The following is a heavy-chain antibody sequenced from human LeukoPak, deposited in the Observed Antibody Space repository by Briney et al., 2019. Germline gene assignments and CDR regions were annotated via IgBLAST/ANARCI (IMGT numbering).Heavy chain of an antibody. CDR3: ARDGGDYGSGSYYAY. D-gene: IGHD3-10*01. CDR2: ISSSGSTM. V-gene: IGHV3-48*03. CDR1: GFTFSSYE. Sequence: GGSLRLSCAASGFTFSSYEMNWVRQAPGKGLEWVSYISSSGSTMYYADSVKGRFTISRDNAKKSLYLQMDSLRAEDTAVYYCARDGGDYGSGSYYAYWGQGTLVTVSS. J-gene: IGHJ4*02.